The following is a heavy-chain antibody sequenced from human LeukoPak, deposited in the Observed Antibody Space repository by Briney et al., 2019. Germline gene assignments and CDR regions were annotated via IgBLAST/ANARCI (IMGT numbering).Heavy chain of an antibody. J-gene: IGHJ4*02. D-gene: IGHD1-26*01. CDR3: ASARYSGYFDY. V-gene: IGHV4-59*01. CDR2: IYYSGST. Sequence: SETLSLTCTVSGGSISSYYWSWIRQPPGKGLEWIGYIYYSGSTNYNPSLKSRVTISVDTSKNQFSLKLSSVTAADTAMYYCASARYSGYFDYWGQGTLVPVSS. CDR1: GGSISSYY.